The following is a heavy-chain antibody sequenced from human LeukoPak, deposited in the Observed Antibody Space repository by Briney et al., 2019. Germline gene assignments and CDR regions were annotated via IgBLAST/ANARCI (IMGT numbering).Heavy chain of an antibody. D-gene: IGHD6-13*01. CDR3: ARHSAHSSTNDAFDI. J-gene: IGHJ3*02. Sequence: RPSETLSLTCTVSGGSISSYYWSWIRQPPGKGLEWIGYIYDSEGTNYNPSLKSRVTILIDTSKNQFSLKLSSVTAADMAVYYCARHSAHSSTNDAFDIWGQGTMVTVSS. CDR2: IYDSEGT. CDR1: GGSISSYY. V-gene: IGHV4-59*01.